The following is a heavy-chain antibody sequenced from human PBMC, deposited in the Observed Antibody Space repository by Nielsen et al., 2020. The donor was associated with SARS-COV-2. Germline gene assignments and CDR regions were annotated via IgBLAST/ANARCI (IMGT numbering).Heavy chain of an antibody. J-gene: IGHJ4*02. CDR1: GFTLSRYW. CDR2: ISSDGTKT. Sequence: GESLKISCAASGFTLSRYWMNWVRQVPGKGLAWVSRISSDGTKTTYADSVKGRFTISKDNARNTLYLQMNSLRAEDTAVYYCVRVRDDGHYYDTGPFDNWCQGSLVTVSS. V-gene: IGHV3-74*01. CDR3: VRVRDDGHYYDTGPFDN. D-gene: IGHD3-22*01.